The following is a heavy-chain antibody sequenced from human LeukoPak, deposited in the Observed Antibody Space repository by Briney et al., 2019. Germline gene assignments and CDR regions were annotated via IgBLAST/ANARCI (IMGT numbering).Heavy chain of an antibody. J-gene: IGHJ5*02. D-gene: IGHD3-16*01. CDR2: IYYSGST. CDR3: ARHTRGQIGAFDRDWFDP. V-gene: IGHV4-39*01. CDR1: GGSISSSSYY. Sequence: PSETLSLTCTVSGGSISSSSYYWGWIRQPPGKGLEWIGSIYYSGSTYYNPSLKSRVTISVDTSKNQFSLKLSSVTAADTAVYYCARHTRGQIGAFDRDWFDPWGQGTLVTVSS.